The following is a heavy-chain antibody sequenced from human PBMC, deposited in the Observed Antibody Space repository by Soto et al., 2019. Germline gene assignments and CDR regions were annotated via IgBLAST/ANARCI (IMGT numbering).Heavy chain of an antibody. J-gene: IGHJ4*02. CDR3: ASDCSRTSCSTAY. CDR1: GGTFSSYT. CDR2: IIPILGIA. D-gene: IGHD2-2*01. Sequence: QVQLVQSGAEVKKAGSSVKVSCKASGGTFSSYTISWVRQAPGQGLEWMGRIIPILGIANYAQKFQGRVTITADKSTSTAYMELSSLRSEDTAVYYCASDCSRTSCSTAYWGQGTLVTVSS. V-gene: IGHV1-69*02.